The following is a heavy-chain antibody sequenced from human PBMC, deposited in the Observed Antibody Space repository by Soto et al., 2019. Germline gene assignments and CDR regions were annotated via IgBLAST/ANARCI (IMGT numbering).Heavy chain of an antibody. CDR3: ARDQEYSTSGLYWFDL. J-gene: IGHJ5*02. CDR2: ISAYNGDT. D-gene: IGHD6-6*01. Sequence: GASVKVSCKASGYTFTSFGITWVRQAPGQDLEWMGRISAYNGDTNYSPRLQGRITMTTDTSTSTVYMELKSLKSDDTAVYYCARDQEYSTSGLYWFDLWGQGTLVTVSS. V-gene: IGHV1-18*04. CDR1: GYTFTSFG.